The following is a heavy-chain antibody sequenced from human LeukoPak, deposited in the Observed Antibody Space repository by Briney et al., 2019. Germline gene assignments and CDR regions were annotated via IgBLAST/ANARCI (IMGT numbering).Heavy chain of an antibody. D-gene: IGHD5-24*01. CDR3: ARDRRDGYLLYFDF. CDR1: GYTFTSYG. Sequence: GASVKVSCKASGYTFTSYGISWVRQAPGQGLEWMGWISAYNGNTNYAQKLQGRVTMTRDTSISTAYMELSRLRSDDTAIYYCARDRRDGYLLYFDFWGQGTLVTVSS. CDR2: ISAYNGNT. J-gene: IGHJ4*02. V-gene: IGHV1-18*01.